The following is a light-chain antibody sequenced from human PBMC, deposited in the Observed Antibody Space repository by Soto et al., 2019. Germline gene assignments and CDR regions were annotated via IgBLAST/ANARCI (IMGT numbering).Light chain of an antibody. V-gene: IGLV2-14*01. CDR3: SSYNSSGNYV. CDR2: DVS. CDR1: SSDVGAYNC. J-gene: IGLJ1*01. Sequence: QSALTQPVYVSRSPGQSIAISSTGTSSDVGAYNCVSWYQQHPGKAPKLMIYDVSNRPSGVSNRFSGSKSGNTASLTISGLQAEDEADYYCSSYNSSGNYVFRTRTKVTVL.